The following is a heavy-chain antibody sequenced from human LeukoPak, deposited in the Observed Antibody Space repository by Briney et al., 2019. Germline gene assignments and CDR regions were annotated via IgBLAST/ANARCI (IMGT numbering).Heavy chain of an antibody. Sequence: GASVKVSCKASGYTFTSYGISWVRQAPGQGLEWMGWINPNSGGTNYAQKFQGRVTMTRDTSISTAYMELSRLRSDDTAVYYCARGDYDFWSGPNGMDVWGQGTTVTVSS. J-gene: IGHJ6*02. CDR3: ARGDYDFWSGPNGMDV. D-gene: IGHD3-3*01. V-gene: IGHV1-2*02. CDR2: INPNSGGT. CDR1: GYTFTSYG.